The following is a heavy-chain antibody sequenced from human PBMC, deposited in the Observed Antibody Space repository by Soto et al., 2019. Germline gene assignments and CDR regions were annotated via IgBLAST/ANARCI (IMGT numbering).Heavy chain of an antibody. CDR3: ARGVGEGYFDY. CDR1: GFTFSSYG. CDR2: IWYDGSSK. D-gene: IGHD3-10*01. V-gene: IGHV3-33*01. J-gene: IGHJ4*02. Sequence: QVQLVESGGGVVQPGRSLRLSCAASGFTFSSYGMHWVRQAPGKGLEWVAVIWYDGSSKYYADSVKGRFTISRDNTKNTLYLKMNSLRAEDTAVYYCARGVGEGYFDYWGQGTLVAVSS.